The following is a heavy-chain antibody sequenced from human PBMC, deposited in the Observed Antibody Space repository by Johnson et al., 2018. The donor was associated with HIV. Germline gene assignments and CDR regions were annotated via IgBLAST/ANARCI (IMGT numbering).Heavy chain of an antibody. CDR1: AFSFSNSW. Sequence: EVHLVESGGDLVQPGGSLRLSCTASAFSFSNSWVTWVRQAPGKGLEWVANINPDGSAKYYVDSVKCRFTISRDNAKNSLYLEMKSLRAEDTAVFYCARDRGYDALDIWGQGTLVTVSS. V-gene: IGHV3-7*01. D-gene: IGHD3-22*01. CDR2: INPDGSAK. CDR3: ARDRGYDALDI. J-gene: IGHJ3*02.